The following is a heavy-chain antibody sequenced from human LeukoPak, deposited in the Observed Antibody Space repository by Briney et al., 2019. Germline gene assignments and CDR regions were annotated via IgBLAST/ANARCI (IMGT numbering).Heavy chain of an antibody. CDR1: GFTFSSYS. V-gene: IGHV3-21*01. CDR3: ASSAYYDILTGYYRAAFDI. D-gene: IGHD3-9*01. Sequence: PGGSLRLSCAASGFTFSSYSMNWVRQAPGKGLEWVSSISSSSSYIYYADSVKGRFTISRDNAKNSLYLQMNSLRAEDTAVYYCASSAYYDILTGYYRAAFDIWGQGTMVTVSS. CDR2: ISSSSSYI. J-gene: IGHJ3*02.